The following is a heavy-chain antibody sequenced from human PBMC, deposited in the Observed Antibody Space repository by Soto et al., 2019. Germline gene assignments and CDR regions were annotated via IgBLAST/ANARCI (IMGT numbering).Heavy chain of an antibody. CDR1: GGSISSSSYY. CDR2: IYYSGST. CDR3: ARHGLGPFYYYGMDV. V-gene: IGHV4-39*01. J-gene: IGHJ6*02. Sequence: SETLSLTCTVSGGSISSSSYYWGWIRQPPGKGLEWIGSIYYSGSTYYNPSLKSRVTISVDTSKNQFSLKLSSVTAADTAVYYCARHGLGPFYYYGMDVWGQGTTVTVSS.